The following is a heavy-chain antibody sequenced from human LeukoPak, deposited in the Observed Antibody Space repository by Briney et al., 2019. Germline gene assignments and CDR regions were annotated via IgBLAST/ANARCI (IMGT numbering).Heavy chain of an antibody. CDR3: ARGVYYYGSRWFDP. J-gene: IGHJ5*02. CDR2: ISGSGGST. V-gene: IGHV3-23*01. D-gene: IGHD3-10*01. CDR1: GFTFCDYG. Sequence: GGSLRLSCAASGFTFCDYGMSWVRQAPGKGLEWVSAISGSGGSTYYADSVKGRFTISRDNSKNSLYLQMNSLRAEDTAVYYCARGVYYYGSRWFDPWGQGTLVTVSS.